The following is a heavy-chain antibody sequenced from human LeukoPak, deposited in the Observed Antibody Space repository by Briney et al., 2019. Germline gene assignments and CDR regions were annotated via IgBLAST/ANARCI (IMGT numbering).Heavy chain of an antibody. J-gene: IGHJ5*02. V-gene: IGHV4-59*01. CDR3: ARDADCSSTSCHPGESDP. D-gene: IGHD2-2*01. CDR1: GGSISSYY. Sequence: PSETLSLTCTVSGGSISSYYWSWIRQPPGKGLEWIGYIYYSGSTNYNPSLKSRVTISVDTSKNQFSLKLSSVTAADTAVYYCARDADCSSTSCHPGESDPWGQGTLVTVSS. CDR2: IYYSGST.